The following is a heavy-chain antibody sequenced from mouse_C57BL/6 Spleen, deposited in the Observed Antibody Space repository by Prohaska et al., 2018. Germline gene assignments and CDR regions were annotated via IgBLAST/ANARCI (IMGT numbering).Heavy chain of an antibody. CDR2: MDPNSGGT. CDR3: ARGVYGSSYGDY. CDR1: GYPFPSYW. J-gene: IGHJ2*01. Sequence: QVQLQQPGAELVKPGSSVKLSCMASGYPFPSYWMHWVQQSPGRGLEWIGKMDPNSGGTKYNEKFKSKATLTVDKPSSTAYMQLSSLTSEDSAVYYCARGVYGSSYGDYWGQGTTLTVSS. D-gene: IGHD1-1*01. V-gene: IGHV1-72*01.